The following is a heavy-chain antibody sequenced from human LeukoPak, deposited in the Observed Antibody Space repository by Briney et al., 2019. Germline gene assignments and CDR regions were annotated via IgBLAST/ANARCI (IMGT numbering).Heavy chain of an antibody. D-gene: IGHD6-6*01. CDR2: IIPIFGTA. CDR1: GGTFSSYA. CDR3: ARELYNRRFRAAQGY. Sequence: ASVKVSCKASGGTFSSYAISWVRQAPGQGLEWMGGIIPIFGTANYAQKFQGRVTITTDESTSTAYMELSSLRSEDTAVYYCARELYNRRFRAAQGYWGQGTLVTVSS. V-gene: IGHV1-69*05. J-gene: IGHJ4*02.